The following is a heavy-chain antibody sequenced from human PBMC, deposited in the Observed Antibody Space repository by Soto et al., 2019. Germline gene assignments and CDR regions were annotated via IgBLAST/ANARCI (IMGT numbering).Heavy chain of an antibody. V-gene: IGHV4-38-2*01. J-gene: IGHJ3*02. CDR1: GYSIGSGYY. D-gene: IGHD3-10*01. Sequence: SETLSLTCGVSGYSIGSGYYWGWLRQPPGRGLEWLGTIYYSGNTLYNSSLKSRVTITLDTSKNQFSLNLNSVTAADTAVYFCARVRGRFSGSGTHWSTFEIWGQGTMVTV. CDR3: ARVRGRFSGSGTHWSTFEI. CDR2: IYYSGNT.